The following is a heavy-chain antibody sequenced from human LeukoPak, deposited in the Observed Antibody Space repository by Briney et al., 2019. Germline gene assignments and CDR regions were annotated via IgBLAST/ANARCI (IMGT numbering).Heavy chain of an antibody. CDR1: GYSSTGCD. J-gene: IGHJ4*02. CDR3: ARAFGGVIARTFDY. CDR2: INPNSGGT. V-gene: IGHV1-2*02. Sequence: AAVKVCCTASGYSSTGCDMHWVRQAPGQGLEWMGWINPNSGGTNYAQKFQGRVTMTRDTSISTAYMELSRLRSDDTAVYYCARAFGGVIARTFDYWGQGTLVTVSS. D-gene: IGHD3-16*02.